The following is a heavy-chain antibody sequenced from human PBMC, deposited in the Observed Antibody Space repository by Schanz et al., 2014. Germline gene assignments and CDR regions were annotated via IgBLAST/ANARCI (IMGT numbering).Heavy chain of an antibody. CDR2: ISGDNGKT. V-gene: IGHV1-18*01. CDR3: ARFNSGSHSPPYYYYGMDV. CDR1: GYTFTRYG. D-gene: IGHD1-26*01. J-gene: IGHJ6*02. Sequence: QVQLVQSGPAVKKPGASMKVSCKASGYTFTRYGISWVRQAPGQGFEWMGWISGDNGKTKYEEKLQGRVTMTTDTSTRTVYMELRSLTSDDTAVYYCARFNSGSHSPPYYYYGMDVWGQGTTVTVSS.